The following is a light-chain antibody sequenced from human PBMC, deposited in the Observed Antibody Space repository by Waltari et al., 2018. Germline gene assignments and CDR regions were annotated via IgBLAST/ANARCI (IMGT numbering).Light chain of an antibody. J-gene: IGLJ2*01. CDR3: AAWDGGLNGPI. V-gene: IGLV1-36*01. Sequence: QSVLTQPPSVSGVPRQRVTISCSGSHSNIGKNAVNWYQQFPGKAPKLLIYYDDMVPSGVSDRFSASKSGTSASLAISGLQSEDEADYFCAAWDGGLNGPIFGGGTKLTVL. CDR2: YDD. CDR1: HSNIGKNA.